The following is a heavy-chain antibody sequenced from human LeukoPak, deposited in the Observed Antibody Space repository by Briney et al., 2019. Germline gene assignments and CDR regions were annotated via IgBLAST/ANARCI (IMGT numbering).Heavy chain of an antibody. CDR2: IYYRGST. CDR3: ARDFGSGSSPRRLFYYYGMDI. D-gene: IGHD3-10*01. V-gene: IGHV4-30-4*01. J-gene: IGHJ6*02. Sequence: KPSQTLSLTCTVSGGSISSDYYWTWIRQPPGKGLEWITYIYYRGSTYYNPSLESRVVISLDTSKNQFSMKLTSVTAADTAVYHCARDFGSGSSPRRLFYYYGMDIWGLGTTATVSS. CDR1: GGSISSDYY.